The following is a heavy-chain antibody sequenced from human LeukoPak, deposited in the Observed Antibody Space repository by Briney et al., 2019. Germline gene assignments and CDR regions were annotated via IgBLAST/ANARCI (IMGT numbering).Heavy chain of an antibody. CDR1: GFTFSSYA. D-gene: IGHD3-10*01. CDR2: ISYDGSNK. V-gene: IGHV3-30-3*01. Sequence: PGGSLRLSCAASGFTFSSYAMSWVRQAPGKGLEWVAVISYDGSNKYYADSVKGRFTISRDNSKNTLYLQMNSLRDEDTAVYYCARAPLYGSGSYFAYAEGAFDIWGQGTMVTVSS. J-gene: IGHJ3*02. CDR3: ARAPLYGSGSYFAYAEGAFDI.